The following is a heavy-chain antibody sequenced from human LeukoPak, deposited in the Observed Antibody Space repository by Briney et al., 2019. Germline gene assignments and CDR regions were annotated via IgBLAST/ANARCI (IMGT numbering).Heavy chain of an antibody. D-gene: IGHD5-18*01. CDR2: IYTSGST. V-gene: IGHV4-61*02. J-gene: IGHJ4*02. Sequence: SETLSLTCTVSGGSISSGSYYWSWIRQPAGKGLEWIGRIYTSGSTNYNPSLKSRVTISVDTSKNQFSLKLSSVTAADTAVYYCAREGDVDTAMVDYWGQGTLVTVSS. CDR3: AREGDVDTAMVDY. CDR1: GGSISSGSYY.